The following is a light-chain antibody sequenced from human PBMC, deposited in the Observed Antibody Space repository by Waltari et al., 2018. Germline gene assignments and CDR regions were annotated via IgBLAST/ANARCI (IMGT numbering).Light chain of an antibody. J-gene: IGKJ1*01. CDR1: QSVNTY. CDR3: QHHVRLPAT. Sequence: IVLTQSPGTLSLSPGERAPLSCRASQSVNTYLAWYQQKPGQAPRLLIYGAYTRAAGIPDRVSGSGFGTDFSLTISRLEAEDFAVYYCQHHVRLPATCGQGTKVEIK. CDR2: GAY. V-gene: IGKV3-20*01.